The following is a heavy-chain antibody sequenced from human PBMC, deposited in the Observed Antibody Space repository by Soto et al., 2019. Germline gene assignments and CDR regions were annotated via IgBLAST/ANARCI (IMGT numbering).Heavy chain of an antibody. CDR3: ARKAMRGAAFDF. Sequence: SETLSLTCAVSGYSISSGYYWGWTRQPPGKGLEWIGNMYHSGDTYYNPSLKSRVAISVDTSKNHFSLKLSSVTAADTAVYYCARKAMRGAAFDFWGQGTMVTVSS. CDR2: MYHSGDT. CDR1: GYSISSGYY. J-gene: IGHJ3*01. V-gene: IGHV4-38-2*01.